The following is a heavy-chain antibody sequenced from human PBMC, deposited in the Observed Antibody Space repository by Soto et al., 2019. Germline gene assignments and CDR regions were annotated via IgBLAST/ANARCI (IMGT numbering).Heavy chain of an antibody. D-gene: IGHD3-10*01. CDR3: ARDTARAMVRIYYGMDV. V-gene: IGHV3-33*01. Sequence: QVQLVESGGGVVQPGRSLRLSCAASGFTFSSYGMHWVRQAPGKGLEWVAVIWYDGSKYYADSVKGRFTISRDNSKNTLYLQVNSLRAEDTAVYYCARDTARAMVRIYYGMDVWGQGTTVTVSS. CDR1: GFTFSSYG. J-gene: IGHJ6*02. CDR2: IWYDGSK.